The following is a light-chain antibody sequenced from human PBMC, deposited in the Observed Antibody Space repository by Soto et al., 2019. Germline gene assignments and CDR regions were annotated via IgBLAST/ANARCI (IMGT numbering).Light chain of an antibody. V-gene: IGKV1-39*01. CDR3: QQSYIAPWT. CDR2: AAS. J-gene: IGKJ1*01. Sequence: DIQMTQSPSSLSASVGDRVTITCRASQPVTNYLSWYQQKPGKAPKLFIYAASRLQSGVPSTFSGGGSGTVFTLTISSLLPEDFATYSCQQSYIAPWTFGQGTKVDIK. CDR1: QPVTNY.